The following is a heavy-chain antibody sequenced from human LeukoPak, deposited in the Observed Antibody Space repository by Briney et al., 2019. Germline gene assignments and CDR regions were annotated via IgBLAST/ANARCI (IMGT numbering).Heavy chain of an antibody. J-gene: IGHJ4*02. Sequence: SETLSLTCTVSGGSISSYYWTWIRQPAGKGLEWIGRVHSNGGTNSNPSLKSRVTMSVDTSKNQSSLKLTSVTAADTAVYYCARQIASHYYFDYWGQGTLVTVSS. V-gene: IGHV4-4*07. CDR3: ARQIASHYYFDY. CDR2: VHSNGGT. CDR1: GGSISSYY.